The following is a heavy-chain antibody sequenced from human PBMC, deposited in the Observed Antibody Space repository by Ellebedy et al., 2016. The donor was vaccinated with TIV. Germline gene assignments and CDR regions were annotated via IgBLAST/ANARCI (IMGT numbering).Heavy chain of an antibody. Sequence: GESLKISXAASGFTFGNFAMGWVRQTTGTRLEWVSSLSAGGENTHYTDSVKGRFTISRDNSKNTLYLEMNSLTDEDSAVYYCAKTDSSGLYYGRPRQWGQGTLVTVSS. V-gene: IGHV3-23*01. D-gene: IGHD3-22*01. CDR3: AKTDSSGLYYGRPRQ. CDR1: GFTFGNFA. CDR2: LSAGGENT. J-gene: IGHJ4*02.